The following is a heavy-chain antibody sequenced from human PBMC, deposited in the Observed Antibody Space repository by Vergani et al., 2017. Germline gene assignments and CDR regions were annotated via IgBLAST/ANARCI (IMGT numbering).Heavy chain of an antibody. J-gene: IGHJ4*02. V-gene: IGHV4-59*01. CDR2: IYYSGST. D-gene: IGHD2-2*01. Sequence: QVQLQESGPGLVKPSETLSLTCTVSGGSISSYYWSWIRQPPGKGLEWIGYIYYSGSTNYNPSLKSRVTISVDTSKNQFSLKLSSVTAADTAVYYCASALYQPLLSYFDYWGQGTLVTVSS. CDR3: ASALYQPLLSYFDY. CDR1: GGSISSYY.